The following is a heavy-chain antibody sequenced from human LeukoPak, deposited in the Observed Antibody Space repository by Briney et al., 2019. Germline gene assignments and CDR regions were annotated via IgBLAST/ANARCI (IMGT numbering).Heavy chain of an antibody. Sequence: GGSLRLSCAASGFTFSSYSMNWVRQAPGKGLEWVSSISSSSSYIYYADSVKGRFTISRDNAKNSLYLQMNSLRAEDTAVYYRARDRRYDFWSGTLGKFGYWGQGTLVTVSS. J-gene: IGHJ4*02. CDR2: ISSSSSYI. V-gene: IGHV3-21*01. D-gene: IGHD3-3*01. CDR3: ARDRRYDFWSGTLGKFGY. CDR1: GFTFSSYS.